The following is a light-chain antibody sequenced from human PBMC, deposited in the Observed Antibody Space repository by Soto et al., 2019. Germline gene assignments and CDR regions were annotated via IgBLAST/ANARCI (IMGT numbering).Light chain of an antibody. J-gene: IGKJ1*01. CDR2: DAS. CDR3: LQRSSWPWT. CDR1: QSVNSY. V-gene: IGKV3-11*01. Sequence: EIVLAQSPATLSLSPGERATLSCRASQSVNSYLAWYQQKPGQAPRLLIYDASNRATDITARFSGSGSGTDFTLTISSLEPADFAVYYCLQRSSWPWTFGQGTKVEIK.